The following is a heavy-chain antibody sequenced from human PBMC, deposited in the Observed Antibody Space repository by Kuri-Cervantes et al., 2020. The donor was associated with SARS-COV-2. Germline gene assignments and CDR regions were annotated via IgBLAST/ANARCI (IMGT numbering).Heavy chain of an antibody. CDR1: GFSVSGNY. Sequence: LSLTCAASGFSVSGNYMSWVRQAPGKGLEWVSVIYSGGSTYYTDSVKERFTISRDKSKNTLYLQMNSLRAADTAVYYCAIDLGGIQGRDYWGQGTLVTVSS. V-gene: IGHV3-66*02. D-gene: IGHD3-3*01. J-gene: IGHJ4*02. CDR2: IYSGGST. CDR3: AIDLGGIQGRDY.